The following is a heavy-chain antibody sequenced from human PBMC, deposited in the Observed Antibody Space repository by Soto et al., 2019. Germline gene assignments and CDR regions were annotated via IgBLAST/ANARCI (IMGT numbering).Heavy chain of an antibody. V-gene: IGHV3-33*01. J-gene: IGHJ3*02. CDR1: GFTFSSYG. D-gene: IGHD4-17*01. Sequence: QVQLVESGGGVVQPGRTLRLSCAASGFTFSSYGMHWVRQAPGKGLEWVAVIWYDGSNKYYADSVKGRFTLSRDNSKNRLYRQRTSLRAEDTAVYYCARGGSTVPTEDAFDIWGQGTMVPVSS. CDR2: IWYDGSNK. CDR3: ARGGSTVPTEDAFDI.